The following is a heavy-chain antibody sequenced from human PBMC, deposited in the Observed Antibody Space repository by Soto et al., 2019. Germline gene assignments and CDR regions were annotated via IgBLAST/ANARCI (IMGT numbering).Heavy chain of an antibody. CDR1: GFTFRSYA. CDR2: ISGSGGST. CDR3: AKDQFDYGIDY. Sequence: GGSLILSCAASGFTFRSYAMSWVRQAPGKGLEWVSAISGSGGSTYYADSVKGRFTISRDNSKNTLYLQMNSLRAEDTAVYYCAKDQFDYGIDYWGRGTLVTVSS. V-gene: IGHV3-23*01. D-gene: IGHD4-17*01. J-gene: IGHJ4*02.